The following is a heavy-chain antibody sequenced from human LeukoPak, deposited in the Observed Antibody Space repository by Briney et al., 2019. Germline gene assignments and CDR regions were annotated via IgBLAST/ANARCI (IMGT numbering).Heavy chain of an antibody. CDR1: GYTFTGYY. D-gene: IGHD5-18*01. V-gene: IGHV1-2*02. CDR2: INPNSGGT. CDR3: ARVEDVDTDPGG. Sequence: ASVKVSCKASGYTFTGYYMHWVRQAPGQGLEWMGWINPNSGGTNYAQKFQGRVTMTRDTSISTAYMELSRLRFDDTAVYYCARVEDVDTDPGGWGQGTLVTVSS. J-gene: IGHJ4*02.